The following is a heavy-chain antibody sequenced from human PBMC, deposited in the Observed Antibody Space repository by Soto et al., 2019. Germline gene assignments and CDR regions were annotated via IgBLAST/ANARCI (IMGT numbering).Heavy chain of an antibody. D-gene: IGHD3-10*01. V-gene: IGHV4-59*01. CDR3: ARDQLLWFGELSPRWFDP. Sequence: SETLSLTCTVSGGSISSYYWSWIRQPPGKGLEWIGYIYYSGSTNYNPSLKSRVTISVDTSKNQFSLKLSSVTAADTAVYYCARDQLLWFGELSPRWFDPWGQGTLVTVSS. J-gene: IGHJ5*02. CDR1: GGSISSYY. CDR2: IYYSGST.